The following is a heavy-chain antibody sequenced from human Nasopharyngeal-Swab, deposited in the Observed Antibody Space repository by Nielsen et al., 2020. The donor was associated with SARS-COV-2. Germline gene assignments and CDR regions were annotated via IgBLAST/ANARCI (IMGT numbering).Heavy chain of an antibody. J-gene: IGHJ6*02. Sequence: GESLKISCAASGFTFSTYNMNWVRQAPGKGLEWVSSISSSSTYIYYADSVKGRFTISRDNAKNSLFLQMNSLRAEDTALYYCARDGLDYDFWSAYSMDVWGQGTTVTVSS. CDR3: ARDGLDYDFWSAYSMDV. V-gene: IGHV3-21*01. CDR2: ISSSSTYI. CDR1: GFTFSTYN. D-gene: IGHD3-3*01.